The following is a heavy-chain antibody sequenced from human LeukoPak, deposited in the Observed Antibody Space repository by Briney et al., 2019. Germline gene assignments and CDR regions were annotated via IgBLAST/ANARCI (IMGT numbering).Heavy chain of an antibody. V-gene: IGHV3-7*01. D-gene: IGHD1-14*01. CDR3: TRDPLTQNDY. CDR2: IKQDGNEK. Sequence: PGGSLRLSCAASGFTFDSYWMSWVRLAPGKGLEWVANIKQDGNEKYYVDSVKGRFTIYRDNAENSLYLQMNSLRAEDTAVYYCTRDPLTQNDYWGQGTLVTVSS. CDR1: GFTFDSYW. J-gene: IGHJ4*02.